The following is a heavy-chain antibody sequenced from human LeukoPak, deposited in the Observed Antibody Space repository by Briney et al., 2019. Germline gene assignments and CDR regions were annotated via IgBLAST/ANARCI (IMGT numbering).Heavy chain of an antibody. CDR3: TTIRPGY. D-gene: IGHD5-12*01. V-gene: IGHV3-74*01. Sequence: GGSLRLSCAASGFTFSSYWIHWVHQVPGKGLEWVSRIKDGGTTTDYADSVKGRFTISRDDAKNTLYLQMNSLRAEDTAVYYCTTIRPGYWGQGTLVTVSP. CDR2: IKDGGTTT. J-gene: IGHJ4*02. CDR1: GFTFSSYW.